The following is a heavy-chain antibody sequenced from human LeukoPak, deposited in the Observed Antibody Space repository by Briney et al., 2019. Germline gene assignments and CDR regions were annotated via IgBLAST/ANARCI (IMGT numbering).Heavy chain of an antibody. Sequence: PGGSLRLSCAASGFTFGSFGMHWVRQAPGKGLEWVAVIWRDGSNKYYADSVKGRFTISRDNFKNTLYLQMNSLRAEDTAIYYCARDTGSFYYDSSGYLDYWGQGTLVTVYS. D-gene: IGHD3-22*01. CDR3: ARDTGSFYYDSSGYLDY. J-gene: IGHJ4*02. V-gene: IGHV3-33*01. CDR2: IWRDGSNK. CDR1: GFTFGSFG.